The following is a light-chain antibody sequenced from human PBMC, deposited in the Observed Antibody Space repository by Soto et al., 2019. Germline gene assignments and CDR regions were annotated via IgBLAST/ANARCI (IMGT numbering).Light chain of an antibody. V-gene: IGKV3D-20*01. CDR3: QQYSTSRT. Sequence: PGERATLSRGASQSVGSSYLAWYQQKPGLAPRLLIYDASIRATGIPDRFSGSGSGADFTLTISRLEPEDFALYYCQQYSTSRTFGQGTKVDIK. J-gene: IGKJ1*01. CDR2: DAS. CDR1: QSVGSSY.